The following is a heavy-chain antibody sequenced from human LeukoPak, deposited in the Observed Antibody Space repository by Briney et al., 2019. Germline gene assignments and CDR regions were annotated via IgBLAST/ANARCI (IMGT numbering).Heavy chain of an antibody. CDR3: AKENTMVRGVIITYFDY. CDR2: ISSSSTI. J-gene: IGHJ4*02. D-gene: IGHD3-10*01. CDR1: GFTFSSYS. Sequence: PGGSLRLSCAASGFTFSSYSMNWVRQAPGKGLEWVSYISSSSTIYYADSVKGRFTISRDNSKNTLYLQMNSLRAEDTAVYYCAKENTMVRGVIITYFDYWGQGTLVTVSS. V-gene: IGHV3-48*01.